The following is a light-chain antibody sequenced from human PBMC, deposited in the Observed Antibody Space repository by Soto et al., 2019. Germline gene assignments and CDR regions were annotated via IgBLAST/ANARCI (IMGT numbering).Light chain of an antibody. Sequence: IVMTQSPLSLPVTPGEPASISCRSSESLLHKSGYNYLDWYLQKPGQSPQLLIYLGSNRASGVPDRFSGSGSGTDFTLKISRVEAEDVGVYYCMQPLQSWTFGQGTKVDIK. J-gene: IGKJ1*01. CDR3: MQPLQSWT. V-gene: IGKV2-28*01. CDR1: ESLLHKSGYNY. CDR2: LGS.